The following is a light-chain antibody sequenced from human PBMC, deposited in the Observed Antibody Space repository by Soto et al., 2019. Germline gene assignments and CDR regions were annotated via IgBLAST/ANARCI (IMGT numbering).Light chain of an antibody. V-gene: IGKV1-5*01. CDR3: QHYNSYSEA. Sequence: DIQMTQSPSTLSASVGDTVTISCRASQNINTWVAWYQQRPGKAPKLLIYDASSLESGVPSRFSGSGSGTEFTLTISSLQPDDFATYYCQHYNSYSEAFGQGTKVDIK. CDR2: DAS. CDR1: QNINTW. J-gene: IGKJ1*01.